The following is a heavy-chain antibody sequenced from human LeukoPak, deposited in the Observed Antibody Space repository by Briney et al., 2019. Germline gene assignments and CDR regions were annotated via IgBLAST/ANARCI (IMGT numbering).Heavy chain of an antibody. V-gene: IGHV4-4*07. CDR3: ARDRWFDSSGYYYDFDY. CDR2: IYTSGST. J-gene: IGHJ4*02. D-gene: IGHD3-22*01. Sequence: SETLSLTCTVSGGSISSYYWSWIRQPAGKGLEWIGRIYTSGSTNYNPSLKSRVTMSVDTSKNQFSLKVTSVTAADTAVYYCARDRWFDSSGYYYDFDYWGQGTLVTVSS. CDR1: GGSISSYY.